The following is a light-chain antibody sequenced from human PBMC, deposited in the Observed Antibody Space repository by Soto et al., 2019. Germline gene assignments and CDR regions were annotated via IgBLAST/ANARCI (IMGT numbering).Light chain of an antibody. CDR2: DAS. Sequence: EIVLTQSPATLSLSPGERATLSCRASQSVSSYLAWYQQKPGQAPRLLIYDASNRATGIPARFSGSGSETDFTLTISSLEPEDFAVYYCQQRSNWPPVTFGGGTKVEIK. CDR3: QQRSNWPPVT. CDR1: QSVSSY. J-gene: IGKJ4*01. V-gene: IGKV3-11*01.